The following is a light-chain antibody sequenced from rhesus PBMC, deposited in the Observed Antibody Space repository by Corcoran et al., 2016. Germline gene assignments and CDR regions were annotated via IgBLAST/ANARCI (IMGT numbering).Light chain of an antibody. CDR1: ENVNNY. V-gene: IGKV1-74*01. Sequence: DIQMTQSPSSLSASVGDRVTITCRASENVNNYLNWYQQKPGKAPKLLIYKASTLQSGVPSRFSGSGSWTDYTFTISSLQPEDVATYYCQHGYGTPLTFGGGTKVGLK. CDR2: KAS. CDR3: QHGYGTPLT. J-gene: IGKJ4*01.